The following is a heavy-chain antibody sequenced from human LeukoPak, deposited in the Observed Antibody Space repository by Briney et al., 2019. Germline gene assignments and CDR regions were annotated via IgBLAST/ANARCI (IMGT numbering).Heavy chain of an antibody. V-gene: IGHV4-59*01. Sequence: SETLSLTCSVSGGSISSYYWSWIRQPPGKGLEWIGHIYGSGNTNYNPSLKSRLTISVDTSKNDFSLQLTSVTAADTAVYYCARGTGWLPDWWGQGTLVTVSS. D-gene: IGHD6-19*01. CDR1: GGSISSYY. CDR3: ARGTGWLPDW. CDR2: IYGSGNT. J-gene: IGHJ4*02.